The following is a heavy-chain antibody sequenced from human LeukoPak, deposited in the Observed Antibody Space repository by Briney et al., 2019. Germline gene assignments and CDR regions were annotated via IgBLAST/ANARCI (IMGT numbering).Heavy chain of an antibody. V-gene: IGHV3-30-3*01. CDR2: ISYDGGNK. Sequence: GGSLRLSCAASGFTFSIYAVHWVRQAPGKGLEWVAVISYDGGNKYYADSVKGRFTISRDNSKNMLYLQMNSLTTEDTAVYYCARDPYRNWYDGRAGAFDIWGQGTRVTVSS. J-gene: IGHJ3*02. D-gene: IGHD1-20*01. CDR1: GFTFSIYA. CDR3: ARDPYRNWYDGRAGAFDI.